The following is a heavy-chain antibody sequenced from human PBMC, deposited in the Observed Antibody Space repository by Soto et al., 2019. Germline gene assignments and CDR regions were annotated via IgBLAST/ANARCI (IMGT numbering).Heavy chain of an antibody. CDR1: GFTFSSYA. J-gene: IGHJ5*02. CDR2: ISGSGGST. V-gene: IGHV3-23*01. D-gene: IGHD3-22*01. CDR3: AKEEYYYDSSGYRNWFDP. Sequence: GGSLRLSCAASGFTFSSYAMSWVRQAPGKGLEWVSAISGSGGSTYYAHSVKGRFTISRDNSKNTLYLQMNSLRAEETAVYYCAKEEYYYDSSGYRNWFDPWGQGTLVTVSS.